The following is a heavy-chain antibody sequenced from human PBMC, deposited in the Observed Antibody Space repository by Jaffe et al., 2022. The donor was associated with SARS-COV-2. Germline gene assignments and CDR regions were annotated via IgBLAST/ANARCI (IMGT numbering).Heavy chain of an antibody. Sequence: EVQLVESGGGLVKPGGSLRLSCAASGFTFSSYSMNWVRQAPGKGLEWVSSISSSSSYIYYADSVKGRFTISRDNAKNSLYLQMNSLRAEDTAVYYCASAAMVRGVPPFWGQGTLVTVSS. CDR1: GFTFSSYS. D-gene: IGHD3-10*01. J-gene: IGHJ4*02. CDR3: ASAAMVRGVPPF. V-gene: IGHV3-21*01. CDR2: ISSSSSYI.